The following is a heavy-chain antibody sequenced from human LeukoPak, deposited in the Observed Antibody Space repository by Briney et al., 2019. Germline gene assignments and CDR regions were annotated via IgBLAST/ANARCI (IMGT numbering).Heavy chain of an antibody. CDR2: IGGYNDNT. CDR1: RYTFTNYG. Sequence: GASVKGSCKASRYTFTNYGISWVRQAPGQGLEWMGWIGGYNDNTKYAQKLQGRVTMTTDTSMSTAYMELRSLRSDDTAVYYCARNYYDNSGYYYFDYWGQGTLVTVSS. V-gene: IGHV1-18*01. J-gene: IGHJ4*02. D-gene: IGHD3-22*01. CDR3: ARNYYDNSGYYYFDY.